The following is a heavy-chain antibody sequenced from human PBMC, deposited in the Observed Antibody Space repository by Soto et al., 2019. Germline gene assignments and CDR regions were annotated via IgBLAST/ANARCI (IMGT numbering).Heavy chain of an antibody. D-gene: IGHD5-12*01. J-gene: IGHJ5*02. CDR3: ARDHPLARGNNWFDP. V-gene: IGHV1-69*01. CDR1: GGSFSTFA. CDR2: IIPIFNTA. Sequence: QVQLVQSGAEVKKPGSSVKVSCKASGGSFSTFAISWVRQAPGQGLEWMGGIIPIFNTAKYTQKFQGRVTIFADESTSTAYMELSSLRSEDTAVYYCARDHPLARGNNWFDPWGQGTLVTVSS.